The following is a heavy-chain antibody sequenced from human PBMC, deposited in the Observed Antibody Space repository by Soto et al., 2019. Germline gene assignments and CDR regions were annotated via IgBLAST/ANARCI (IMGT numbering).Heavy chain of an antibody. J-gene: IGHJ5*02. CDR1: GGSIRSTGYY. Sequence: PSETLSLTCTVSGGSIRSTGYYWGWIRQPPGKGLEWIGSVYFSGNTYYNPSLKSRVTISVDTSKSQFSLKLTSVTAADTAVYYCARHGGSKTPILQTHINWFDPWGKGSLVT. CDR3: ARHGGSKTPILQTHINWFDP. D-gene: IGHD2-15*01. V-gene: IGHV4-39*01. CDR2: VYFSGNT.